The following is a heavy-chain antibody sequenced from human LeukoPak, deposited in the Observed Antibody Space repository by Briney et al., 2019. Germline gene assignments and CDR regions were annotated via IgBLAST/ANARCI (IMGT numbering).Heavy chain of an antibody. Sequence: PGRSLRLSCAASGFTFSSYGMHWVRQAPGKGLEWVAVISVDGSYKFYADSVKGRLTISRDNSKNTLYLQMNSLRAEDTAVYYCAKQYSSGWPFDSWGQGTLVTVSS. J-gene: IGHJ4*02. CDR2: ISVDGSYK. D-gene: IGHD6-19*01. CDR3: AKQYSSGWPFDS. CDR1: GFTFSSYG. V-gene: IGHV3-30*18.